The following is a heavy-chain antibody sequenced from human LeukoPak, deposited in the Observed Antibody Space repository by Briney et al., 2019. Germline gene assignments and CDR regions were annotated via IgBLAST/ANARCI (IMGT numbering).Heavy chain of an antibody. CDR3: VRDRATY. Sequence: GGSLRLSCAASGFTFSTYWMSWVRQAPGKGLEWVASVKQDGSETYYVDSVKGRFTISRDNAKNSLYLQMNSLRAEDTAVYYCVRDRATYWGQGTLVTVSS. J-gene: IGHJ4*02. CDR1: GFTFSTYW. V-gene: IGHV3-7*01. CDR2: VKQDGSET.